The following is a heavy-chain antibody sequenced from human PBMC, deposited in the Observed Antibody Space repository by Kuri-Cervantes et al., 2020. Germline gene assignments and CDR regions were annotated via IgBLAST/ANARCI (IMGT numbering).Heavy chain of an antibody. V-gene: IGHV4-39*07. Sequence: SETLSLTCTVSGGSISSSTYYWGWIRQPPGKGLEWIGTIYYSGSTHYNPSLKTRVTISVDMSKNQFSLQLSSVTAADTAVYYCARAPWVAATRYYYMDVWGKGTTVTVSS. J-gene: IGHJ6*03. CDR1: GGSISSSTYY. CDR2: IYYSGST. D-gene: IGHD2-15*01. CDR3: ARAPWVAATRYYYMDV.